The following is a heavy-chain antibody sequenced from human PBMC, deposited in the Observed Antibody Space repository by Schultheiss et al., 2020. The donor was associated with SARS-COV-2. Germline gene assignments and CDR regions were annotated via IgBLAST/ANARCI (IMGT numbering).Heavy chain of an antibody. J-gene: IGHJ5*02. V-gene: IGHV4-31*03. Sequence: SQTLSLTCTVSGGSISSGGYYWSWIRQHPGKGLEWIGYIYYSGSTYYNPSLKSRVTISVDTSKNQFSLKLSSVTAADTAVYYCARDQIHWFDPWGQGTLVTVLL. CDR2: IYYSGST. CDR1: GGSISSGGYY. CDR3: ARDQIHWFDP.